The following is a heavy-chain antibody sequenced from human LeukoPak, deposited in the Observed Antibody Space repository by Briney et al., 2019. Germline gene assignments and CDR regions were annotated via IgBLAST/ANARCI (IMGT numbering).Heavy chain of an antibody. D-gene: IGHD6-19*01. CDR3: ARLGSSHSSPLLFDY. Sequence: SVKVSCKASGGTFSSYAISWVRQAPGQGLEWMGGTIPIFGTANYAQKFQGRVTITADESTSTAYMELSSLRSEDTAVYYCARLGSSHSSPLLFDYWGQGTLVTVSS. CDR2: TIPIFGTA. J-gene: IGHJ4*02. V-gene: IGHV1-69*13. CDR1: GGTFSSYA.